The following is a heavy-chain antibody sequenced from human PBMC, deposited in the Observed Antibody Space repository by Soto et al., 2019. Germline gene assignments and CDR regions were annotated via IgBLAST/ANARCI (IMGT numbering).Heavy chain of an antibody. Sequence: EVQLVESGGGLVQPGGSLRLSCAASGFTFSSYWMHWVRQAPGKGLVWVSRINSDGSSTSYADSVKGRFTISRDNAKNTLYLQMNSLRAEDTAVYYCARAATMVRGVIITSSYFDYWGQGTLVTVSS. CDR2: INSDGSST. D-gene: IGHD3-10*01. CDR3: ARAATMVRGVIITSSYFDY. CDR1: GFTFSSYW. V-gene: IGHV3-74*01. J-gene: IGHJ4*02.